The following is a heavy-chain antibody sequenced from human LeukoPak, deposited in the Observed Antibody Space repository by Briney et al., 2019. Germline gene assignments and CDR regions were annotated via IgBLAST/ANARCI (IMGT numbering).Heavy chain of an antibody. CDR1: GFAFSGYT. J-gene: IGHJ4*02. CDR3: ASTGREGFNY. Sequence: GGSLRLSCVASGFAFSGYTMNWVRQAPGKGLEWVSSLSSASSDIYYAGSVRGRFTISRDNAINSLYLQMNGLRVEDTAIYYCASTGREGFNYWGQGTLVTVSP. CDR2: LSSASSDI. V-gene: IGHV3-21*01. D-gene: IGHD5-24*01.